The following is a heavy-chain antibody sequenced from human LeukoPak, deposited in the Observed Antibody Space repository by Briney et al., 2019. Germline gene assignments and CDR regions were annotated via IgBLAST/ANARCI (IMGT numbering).Heavy chain of an antibody. CDR3: ARDRLGYDTGSWFDP. J-gene: IGHJ5*02. CDR2: IYSSGST. V-gene: IGHV4-4*07. Sequence: KPSETLSLTCTVFGGSIRSYYWSWIRQPAGEGLEWIGRIYSSGSTNHNPSLKSRITMSIDTSKNQFSLNLSSVTAADTAVYFCARDRLGYDTGSWFDPWGQGTLVTVSS. D-gene: IGHD3-22*01. CDR1: GGSIRSYY.